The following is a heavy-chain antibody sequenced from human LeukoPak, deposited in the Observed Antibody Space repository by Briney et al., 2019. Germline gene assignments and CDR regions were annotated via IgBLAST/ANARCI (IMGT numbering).Heavy chain of an antibody. J-gene: IGHJ4*02. V-gene: IGHV3-30*02. CDR1: GVTFSSYG. CDR3: VKDYRVEAQRVDY. D-gene: IGHD1-26*01. CDR2: IRYDESKE. Sequence: GGSLRLSCAASGVTFSSYGWHWVRQAPGKGLEWVAFIRYDESKEYYADSVKGRFTISRDNSKNTLYLQMSSLRVEDTAVYHCVKDYRVEAQRVDYWGQGSLVTVSS.